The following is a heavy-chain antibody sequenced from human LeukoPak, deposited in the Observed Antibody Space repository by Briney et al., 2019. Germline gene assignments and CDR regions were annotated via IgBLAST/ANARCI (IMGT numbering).Heavy chain of an antibody. CDR3: TRVGYIDEGIDY. Sequence: GGSLRLSCVASGFPFSSCWMTWARQAPGKGLEWVASIKQDGSKKSYVDSVKGRFTISRDNAKNSLYLQMNSLRAEDTAIYYCTRVGYIDEGIDYWGQGTLVTVSS. CDR1: GFPFSSCW. D-gene: IGHD5-24*01. J-gene: IGHJ4*02. V-gene: IGHV3-7*04. CDR2: IKQDGSKK.